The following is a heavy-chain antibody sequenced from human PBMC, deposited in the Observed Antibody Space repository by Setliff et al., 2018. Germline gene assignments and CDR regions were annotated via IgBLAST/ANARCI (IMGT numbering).Heavy chain of an antibody. CDR1: GYTFTYRY. D-gene: IGHD2-15*01. CDR2: INPSGGST. CDR3: ARGGTIRRAFEM. Sequence: ASVKVSCKASGYTFTYRYLHWVRQAPGQALEWMGIINPSGGSTSYAQKFQGRVTMTRDTSTNTVYMDLSSLRSEDTAVYYCARGGTIRRAFEMWGQGTMVTVSS. V-gene: IGHV1-46*01. J-gene: IGHJ3*02.